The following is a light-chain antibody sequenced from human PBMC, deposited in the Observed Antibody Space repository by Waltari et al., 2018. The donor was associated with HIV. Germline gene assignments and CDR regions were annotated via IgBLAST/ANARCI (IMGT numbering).Light chain of an antibody. CDR3: QQANSFPPT. Sequence: DLQMTQSPSSVSGSVGDIVTITCRANQDINNWLAWYQQKPGKAPKLLIYAAFNLQSGVPSRFSGSRSGPDFTLTITSLQPEDFATYYCQQANSFPPTFGGGTKVDI. CDR2: AAF. J-gene: IGKJ4*01. V-gene: IGKV1-12*01. CDR1: QDINNW.